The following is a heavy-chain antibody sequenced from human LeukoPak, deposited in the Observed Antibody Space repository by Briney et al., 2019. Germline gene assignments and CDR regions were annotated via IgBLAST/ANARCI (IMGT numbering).Heavy chain of an antibody. CDR2: TGGSDDST. CDR1: GVTFNTYA. V-gene: IGHV3-23*01. CDR3: TKDLMTGFSSGWYFGY. Sequence: GGSLRLSCAASGVTFNTYAMSWVRQAPGKGLEWVAVTGGSDDSTHYADSVKGRFTISRDNSKNSLYLQMNSLTAEDTAVYYCTKDLMTGFSSGWYFGYRGQGTLVTVSS. D-gene: IGHD6-19*01. J-gene: IGHJ4*02.